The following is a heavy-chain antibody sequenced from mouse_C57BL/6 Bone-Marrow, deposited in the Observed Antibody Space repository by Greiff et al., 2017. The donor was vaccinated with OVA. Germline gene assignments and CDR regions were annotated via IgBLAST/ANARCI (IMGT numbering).Heavy chain of an antibody. CDR3: ARCPHGYYDAMGC. D-gene: IGHD2-2*01. Sequence: QVQLQQSGAELVKPGASVKISCKASGYAFSSYWMNWVKQRPGKGLEWIGQIYPGDGDTNYNGKFKGKATLTADKSSSTAYMQLSSLTSEDSAVYFCARCPHGYYDAMGCWGQGTSVTVSS. V-gene: IGHV1-80*01. CDR2: IYPGDGDT. CDR1: GYAFSSYW. J-gene: IGHJ4*01.